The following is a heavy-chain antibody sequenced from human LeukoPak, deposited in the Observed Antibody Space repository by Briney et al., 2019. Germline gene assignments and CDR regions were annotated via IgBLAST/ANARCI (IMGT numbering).Heavy chain of an antibody. CDR3: ARLPTGSSLHY. D-gene: IGHD6-6*01. CDR1: GGSISSGSHY. J-gene: IGHJ4*02. CDR2: INSDGSST. Sequence: PSETLSLTCTVSGGSISSGSHYWGWVRQAPGKGLVWVSSINSDGSSTRYADSVKGRFTISRDNAKNTLYLQMNSLRAEDTAVYYCARLPTGSSLHYWGQGTLVTVSS. V-gene: IGHV3-74*01.